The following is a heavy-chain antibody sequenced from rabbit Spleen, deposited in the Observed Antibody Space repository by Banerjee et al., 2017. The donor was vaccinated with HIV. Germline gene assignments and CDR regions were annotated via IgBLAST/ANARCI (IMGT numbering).Heavy chain of an antibody. CDR3: ARDSGTSFSSYGMDL. CDR2: IYAGSRDSA. V-gene: IGHV1S45*01. CDR1: GFSFSSRYD. J-gene: IGHJ6*01. Sequence: QEQLVESGGGLVKPEGSLTLSCTASGFSFSSRYDLCWVRQAPGKGLEWIACIYAGSRDSAKYATWAKGRFSISKPSSTTVTLQMTSLTAADTATYFCARDSGTSFSSYGMDLWGQGTLVTVS. D-gene: IGHD8-1*01.